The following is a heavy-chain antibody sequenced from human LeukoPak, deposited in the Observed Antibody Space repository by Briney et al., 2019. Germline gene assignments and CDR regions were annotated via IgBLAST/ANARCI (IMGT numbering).Heavy chain of an antibody. CDR1: GFTFSSYA. Sequence: GGSLRLSCAASGFTFSSYAMSWVRQAPGKGLEWVSAISGSGGSTYYADSVKGRFTISRDNSKNTLYLQMNSLRGEDTAVYYCAKAGPAAITPPHFDYWGQGTLVTVSS. V-gene: IGHV3-23*01. CDR3: AKAGPAAITPPHFDY. J-gene: IGHJ4*02. CDR2: ISGSGGST. D-gene: IGHD2-2*02.